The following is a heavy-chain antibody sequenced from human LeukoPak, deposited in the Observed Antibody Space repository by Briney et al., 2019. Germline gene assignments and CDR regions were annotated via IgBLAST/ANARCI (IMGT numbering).Heavy chain of an antibody. Sequence: SQTLSLTCTVSGGSISSGGYYWSWIRQHPGKGLEWIGYIYYSGSTYYNPPLKSRVTISVDTSKNQFSLKLSSVTAADTAVYYCAREGGESIAARRYFDYWGQGTLVTVSS. J-gene: IGHJ4*02. V-gene: IGHV4-31*03. CDR2: IYYSGST. CDR3: AREGGESIAARRYFDY. D-gene: IGHD6-6*01. CDR1: GGSISSGGYY.